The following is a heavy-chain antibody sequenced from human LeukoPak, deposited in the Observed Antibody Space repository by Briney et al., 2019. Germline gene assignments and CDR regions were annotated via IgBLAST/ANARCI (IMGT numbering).Heavy chain of an antibody. Sequence: SETLSLTCTVSSGSISSYYWSWIRQPPGKGLEWIGYVYYSGSANYNPSLKSRVTISVDTSENQFSLKLSSVTAADTAVYYCARHEKLGQFDYWGQGTLVTVSS. CDR3: ARHEKLGQFDY. V-gene: IGHV4-59*08. CDR2: VYYSGSA. D-gene: IGHD3-10*01. CDR1: SGSISSYY. J-gene: IGHJ4*01.